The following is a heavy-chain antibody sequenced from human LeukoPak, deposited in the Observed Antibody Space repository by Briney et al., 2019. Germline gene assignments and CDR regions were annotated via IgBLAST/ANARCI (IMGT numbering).Heavy chain of an antibody. J-gene: IGHJ4*02. Sequence: ASVTVSFKSSGYTFTNYGISWVRQAPGQGFEWMGWISAYNGNTNYAQKVQGRVTMTTDTSTSTAYMELRSLRSDDTAVYYCARDQGRSSSGGYWGQGTLVTVSS. CDR2: ISAYNGNT. CDR1: GYTFTNYG. V-gene: IGHV1-18*01. CDR3: ARDQGRSSSGGY. D-gene: IGHD6-19*01.